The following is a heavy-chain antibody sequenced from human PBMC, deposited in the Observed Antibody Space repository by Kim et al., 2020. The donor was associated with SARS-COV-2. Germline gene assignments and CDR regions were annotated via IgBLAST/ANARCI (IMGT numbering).Heavy chain of an antibody. CDR3: ARGADDSGYAPLSY. V-gene: IGHV1-3*01. Sequence: KFQGRVTITRDTSASTAYMELSSLRSEDTAVYYCARGADDSGYAPLSYWGQGTLVTVSS. J-gene: IGHJ4*02. D-gene: IGHD5-12*01.